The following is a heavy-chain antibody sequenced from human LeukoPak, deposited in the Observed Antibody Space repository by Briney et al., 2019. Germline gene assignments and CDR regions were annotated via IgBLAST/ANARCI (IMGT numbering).Heavy chain of an antibody. V-gene: IGHV4-39*01. J-gene: IGHJ3*02. CDR1: GGSISSSSYY. Sequence: PSETLSLTCTVSGGSISSSSYYWGWIRQPPGKGLEWIGSIYYSGSTYYNPSLKSRVTISVDTSKNQFSLKLSSVTAADTAVYYCASHDSSGYYYLGAFDIWGQGTMVTVSS. D-gene: IGHD3-22*01. CDR3: ASHDSSGYYYLGAFDI. CDR2: IYYSGST.